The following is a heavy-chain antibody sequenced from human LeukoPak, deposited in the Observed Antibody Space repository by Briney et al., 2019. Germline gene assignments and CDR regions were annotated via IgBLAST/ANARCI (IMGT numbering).Heavy chain of an antibody. D-gene: IGHD3-10*01. V-gene: IGHV4-39*07. Sequence: SETLSLTCTVSGGSISSSSYYWGWIRQPPGKGLEWIGSIYYSGSTYHNPSLKSRVTISVDTSKNQFSLKLSSVTAADTAVYYCASLILLWFGELRGGDYWGQGTLVTVSS. CDR2: IYYSGST. J-gene: IGHJ4*02. CDR3: ASLILLWFGELRGGDY. CDR1: GGSISSSSYY.